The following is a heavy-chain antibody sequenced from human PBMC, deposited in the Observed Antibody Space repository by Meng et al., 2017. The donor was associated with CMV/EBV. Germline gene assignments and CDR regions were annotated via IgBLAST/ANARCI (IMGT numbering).Heavy chain of an antibody. CDR3: ARDRWGSGWKLFDY. J-gene: IGHJ4*02. CDR2: IYTSGST. V-gene: IGHV4-4*07. D-gene: IGHD6-19*01. Sequence: TVAGGSISRYYGSWIRQPAGKGLEWIGRIYTSGSTNYNPSLKSRVTMSVDTSKNQFSLKLSSVTAADTAVYYCARDRWGSGWKLFDYWGQGTLVTVSS. CDR1: GGSISRYY.